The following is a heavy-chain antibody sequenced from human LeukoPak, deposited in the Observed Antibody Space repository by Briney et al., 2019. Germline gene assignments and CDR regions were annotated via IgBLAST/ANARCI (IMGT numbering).Heavy chain of an antibody. CDR1: GGSISSYY. CDR3: ARHPEWLREAGST. CDR2: IYYSGST. D-gene: IGHD3-10*01. V-gene: IGHV4-59*08. Sequence: PSETLSLTCTVSGGSISSYYWSWIRQPPGKGLEWIGYIYYSGSTKYNPSLKSRVTISVDTSKNQFFLKLSSVTAADTAVYYCARHPEWLREAGSTWGQGTLVTVSS. J-gene: IGHJ5*02.